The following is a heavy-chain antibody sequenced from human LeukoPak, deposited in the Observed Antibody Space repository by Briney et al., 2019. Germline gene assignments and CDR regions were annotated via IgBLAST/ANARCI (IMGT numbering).Heavy chain of an antibody. CDR1: GGSISPYY. V-gene: IGHV4-59*01. D-gene: IGHD2/OR15-2a*01. Sequence: SGTLSLTCTVSGGSISPYYWTWIRHPPGKRLEWLGDIYYTGSTNYNPSLKNRVTISVDTSNNQFSLKLTSMTAADTAVYYCARSSTPIYAFEIWGQGTGVTVSS. CDR3: ARSSTPIYAFEI. CDR2: IYYTGST. J-gene: IGHJ3*02.